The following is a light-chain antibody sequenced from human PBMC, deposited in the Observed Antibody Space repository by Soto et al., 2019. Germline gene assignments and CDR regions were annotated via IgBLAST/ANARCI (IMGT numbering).Light chain of an antibody. V-gene: IGKV1-5*01. Sequence: DIQMTQSPSTLSASVGDGVTITCRASQNISVWLAWYQQRPGQAPKFLIYDASTLETGVSSRFSGSGSGTEFTLTIRSLQPDDFATYYCQQYDSSSPTFGQGTKLEIK. CDR2: DAS. J-gene: IGKJ2*01. CDR3: QQYDSSSPT. CDR1: QNISVW.